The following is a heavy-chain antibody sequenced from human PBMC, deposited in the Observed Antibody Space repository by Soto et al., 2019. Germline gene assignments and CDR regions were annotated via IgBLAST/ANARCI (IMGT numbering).Heavy chain of an antibody. Sequence: SETLSLTCTVSGGSISSSSNYWGWIRQHPGKGLEWIGSIYYSGSTYYNPSLKSRVTISVDTSKNQFALKLSSVTAADTAVYYCASNRDSSSWDWGYYYYGMDVWGQGTTVTVSS. D-gene: IGHD6-13*01. V-gene: IGHV4-39*01. CDR3: ASNRDSSSWDWGYYYYGMDV. CDR2: IYYSGST. J-gene: IGHJ6*02. CDR1: GGSISSSSNY.